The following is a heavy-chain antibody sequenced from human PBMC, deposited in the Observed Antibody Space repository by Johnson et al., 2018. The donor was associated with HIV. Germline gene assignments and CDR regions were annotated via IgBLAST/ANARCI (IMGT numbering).Heavy chain of an antibody. CDR3: ARELTYYYGSGSYPSGLDAFDI. D-gene: IGHD3-10*01. CDR2: ITWNGGSS. Sequence: VQLVESGGGVVRPGGSLRLSCAASGFSFDDYGMNWVRQVPGKGLEWVSGITWNGGSSTYADSVKGRLPISSDNAKDSLYLQMNSLRAEDTALYYCARELTYYYGSGSYPSGLDAFDIWGQGTMVTVSS. J-gene: IGHJ3*02. CDR1: GFSFDDYG. V-gene: IGHV3-20*04.